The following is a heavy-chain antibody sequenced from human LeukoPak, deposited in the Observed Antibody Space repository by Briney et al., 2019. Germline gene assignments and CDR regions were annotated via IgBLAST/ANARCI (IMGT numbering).Heavy chain of an antibody. CDR2: IIPIFGTA. V-gene: IGHV1-69*01. J-gene: IGHJ6*03. Sequence: GSSVKVSCKASGGTFSSYAISLVRRAPGQGLEWMGGIIPIFGTANYAQKFQGRVTITADESTSTAYMELSSLRSEDTAVYYCARGPQNYYYYYMDVWGKGTTVTVSS. CDR1: GGTFSSYA. CDR3: ARGPQNYYYYYMDV.